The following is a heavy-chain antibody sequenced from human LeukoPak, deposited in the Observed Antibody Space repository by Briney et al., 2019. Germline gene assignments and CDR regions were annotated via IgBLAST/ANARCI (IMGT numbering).Heavy chain of an antibody. Sequence: GGSLRLSCAASGFTFSSYGMPWVRQAPGKGLEWVAFIRYDGSNKYYADSVKGRFTISRDNSKNTLYLQMNSLRAEDTAVYYCAKDSSSWTMGYFDYWGQGTLVTVSS. CDR3: AKDSSSWTMGYFDY. V-gene: IGHV3-30*02. J-gene: IGHJ4*02. CDR1: GFTFSSYG. CDR2: IRYDGSNK. D-gene: IGHD6-13*01.